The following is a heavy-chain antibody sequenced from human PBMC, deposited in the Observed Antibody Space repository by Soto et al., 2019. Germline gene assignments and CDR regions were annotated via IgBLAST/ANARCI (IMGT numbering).Heavy chain of an antibody. D-gene: IGHD6-19*01. CDR3: STSSVSLTD. J-gene: IGHJ4*02. V-gene: IGHV3-73*02. Sequence: EVKLVASGGGLVQPGESLKVSCVASGLTFSDATMHWVRQASGEGLEWVGRIRNKVNNYATTYGASVKGRFTISRDDSKNTVYLQMNSLKNEDTAVYYCSTSSVSLTDWGPGTLVTVSS. CDR1: GLTFSDAT. CDR2: IRNKVNNYAT.